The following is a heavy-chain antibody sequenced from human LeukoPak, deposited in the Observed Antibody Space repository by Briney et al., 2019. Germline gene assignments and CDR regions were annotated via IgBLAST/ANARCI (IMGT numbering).Heavy chain of an antibody. CDR3: ARAYSGSYPYGMDV. CDR1: GGSISSYY. D-gene: IGHD1-26*01. CDR2: IYYSGST. V-gene: IGHV4-59*01. J-gene: IGHJ6*02. Sequence: PSETLSLTCTVSGGSISSYYWSWLRQPPGKGLEWLGYIYYSGSTNYNPSLKSRVTISVDTSKNQFSLKLSSVTAADTAVYYCARAYSGSYPYGMDVWGQGTTVTVSS.